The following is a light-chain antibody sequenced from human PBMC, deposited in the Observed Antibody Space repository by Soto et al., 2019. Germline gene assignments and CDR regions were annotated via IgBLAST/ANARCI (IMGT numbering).Light chain of an antibody. V-gene: IGKV2-24*01. CDR1: QSLLHGDGNTY. CDR2: KIS. Sequence: DVVLTQTPLSSPVTLGQPASISCRSSQSLLHGDGNTYLSWLQQRPGQPPRLLLYKISNRLSGVTARCSGSGAATDFTLKISRVEADDVGVYYCMQATHYPPYTFGQGTKLEIE. CDR3: MQATHYPPYT. J-gene: IGKJ2*01.